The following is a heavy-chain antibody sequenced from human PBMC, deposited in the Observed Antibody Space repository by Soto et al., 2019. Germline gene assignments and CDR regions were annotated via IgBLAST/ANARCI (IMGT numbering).Heavy chain of an antibody. J-gene: IGHJ6*02. D-gene: IGHD2-15*01. V-gene: IGHV3-23*01. CDR3: ANPPIVALWGDYYYYGMDV. CDR2: ISGSGGST. CDR1: GFTFSSYA. Sequence: PGGSLRLSCAASGFTFSSYAMSWVRQAPGKGLEWVSAISGSGGSTYYADSVKGRFTISRDNSKNTLYLQMNSLRAEDTAVYYCANPPIVALWGDYYYYGMDVWGQGTTVTVSS.